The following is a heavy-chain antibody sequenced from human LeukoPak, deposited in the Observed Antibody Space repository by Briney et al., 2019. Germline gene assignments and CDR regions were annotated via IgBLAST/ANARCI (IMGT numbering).Heavy chain of an antibody. CDR2: IYYSGST. D-gene: IGHD2-2*01. V-gene: IGHV4-59*01. CDR3: ARGYYCSSTSCPPFSYYYYYYMDV. Sequence: PSETLSLTCTVSGGSISSYYWSWIRQPPGKGLEWIGYIYYSGSTNYNPSLKSRVTISVDTSKNQSSLKLSSVTAADTAVYYCARGYYCSSTSCPPFSYYYYYYMDVWGKGTTVTVSS. J-gene: IGHJ6*03. CDR1: GGSISSYY.